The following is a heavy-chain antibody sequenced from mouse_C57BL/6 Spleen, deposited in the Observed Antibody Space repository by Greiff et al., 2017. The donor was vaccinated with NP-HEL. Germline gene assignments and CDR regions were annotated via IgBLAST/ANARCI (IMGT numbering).Heavy chain of an antibody. CDR1: GFTFSSYA. CDR2: ISDGGSYT. CDR3: ARDRAAQAPWFAY. D-gene: IGHD3-2*02. Sequence: EVQLKESGGGLVKPGGSLKLSCAASGFTFSSYAMSWVRQTPEKRLEWVATISDGGSYTYYPDNVKGRFTISRDNAKNNLYLQMSHLKSEDTAMYYCARDRAAQAPWFAYWGQGTLVTVSA. V-gene: IGHV5-4*01. J-gene: IGHJ3*01.